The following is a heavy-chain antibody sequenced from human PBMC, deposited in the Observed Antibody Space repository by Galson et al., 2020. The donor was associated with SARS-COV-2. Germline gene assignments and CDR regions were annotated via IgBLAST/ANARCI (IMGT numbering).Heavy chain of an antibody. CDR2: ISYDGSNK. D-gene: IGHD5-12*01. J-gene: IGHJ4*02. V-gene: IGHV3-30*04. CDR3: ASDTSPDIVATIDY. CDR1: GFTFSSYA. Sequence: GESLKISCAASGFTFSSYAMHWVRQAPGKGLEWVAVISYDGSNKYYADSVKGRFTISRDNSKNTLYLQMNSLRAEDTAAYYCASDTSPDIVATIDYWGQGTLVTVSS.